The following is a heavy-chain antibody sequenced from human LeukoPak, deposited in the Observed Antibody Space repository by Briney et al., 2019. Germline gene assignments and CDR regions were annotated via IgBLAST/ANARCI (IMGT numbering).Heavy chain of an antibody. J-gene: IGHJ4*02. V-gene: IGHV4-59*01. CDR3: ARAGLDTAMATAWTMDY. Sequence: SETLSLTCTVSGGSICSYYWSWIRQPPGKGLEWIGYIYYSGSTNYNPSLKSRVTISVDTSKNQFSLKLSSVTAADTAVYYCARAGLDTAMATAWTMDYWGQGTLVTVSS. D-gene: IGHD5-18*01. CDR2: IYYSGST. CDR1: GGSICSYY.